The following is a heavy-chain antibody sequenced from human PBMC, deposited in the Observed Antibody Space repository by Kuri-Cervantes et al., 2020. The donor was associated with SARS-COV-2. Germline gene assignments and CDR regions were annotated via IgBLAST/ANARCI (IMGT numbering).Heavy chain of an antibody. CDR2: IYYSGST. CDR3: ARRNSRYYYYGMDV. J-gene: IGHJ6*02. Sequence: SETLSLTCTVSGGSISSYYWSWIRQPPGKGLEWIGYIYYSGSTNYNPSLKSRVTIPVDTSKNQFSLKLSSVTAADTAVYYCARRNSRYYYYGMDVWGQGNTVTVSS. CDR1: GGSISSYY. D-gene: IGHD4-11*01. V-gene: IGHV4-59*01.